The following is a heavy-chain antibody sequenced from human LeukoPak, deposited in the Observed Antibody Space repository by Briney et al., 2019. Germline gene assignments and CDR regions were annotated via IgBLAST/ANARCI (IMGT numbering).Heavy chain of an antibody. Sequence: GGSLRLSCAASGFIFSDYYMSWIRQAPGKGLEWVSYISSSGSTIYYADSVRGRFTISRDNAKNPMSLQMNSLIAEDTAVYYCSRGEQLRSWDAFDMWGQGTMVTVSS. J-gene: IGHJ3*02. CDR3: SRGEQLRSWDAFDM. CDR1: GFIFSDYY. CDR2: ISSSGSTI. V-gene: IGHV3-11*04. D-gene: IGHD4-17*01.